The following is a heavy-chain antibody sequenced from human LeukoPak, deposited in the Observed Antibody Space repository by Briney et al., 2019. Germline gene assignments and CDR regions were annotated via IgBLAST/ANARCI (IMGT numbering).Heavy chain of an antibody. J-gene: IGHJ4*02. CDR3: ARGASSSWYRYFDY. V-gene: IGHV4-4*02. D-gene: IGHD6-13*01. CDR2: IYHSGST. CDR1: GGSISSSNW. Sequence: SSETLSLTCTVSGGSISSSNWWSWVRQPPGKGLEWIGEIYHSGSTNYNPSLKSRVTISVDKSKNQFSLKLSSVTAADTAVYYCARGASSSWYRYFDYWGQGTLVTVSS.